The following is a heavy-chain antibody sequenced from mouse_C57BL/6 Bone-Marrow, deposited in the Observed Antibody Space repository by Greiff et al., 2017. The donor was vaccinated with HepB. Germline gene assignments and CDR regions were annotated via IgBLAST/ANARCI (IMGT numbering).Heavy chain of an antibody. CDR1: GYAFSSYW. CDR2: IYPGDGDT. D-gene: IGHD2-10*02. Sequence: VQLQQSGAELVKPGASVKISCKASGYAFSSYWMNWVKQRPGKGLEWIRQIYPGDGDTNYNGKFKGKATLTADKSSSTAYMQLSSLTSEDSAVYFCARSPSVERNDYWGQGTTLTVSS. V-gene: IGHV1-80*01. CDR3: ARSPSVERNDY. J-gene: IGHJ2*01.